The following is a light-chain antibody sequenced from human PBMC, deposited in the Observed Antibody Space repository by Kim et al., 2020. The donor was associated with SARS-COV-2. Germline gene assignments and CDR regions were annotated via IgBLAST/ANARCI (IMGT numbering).Light chain of an antibody. CDR1: SSDVGAYDY. Sequence: PGQSVTISCTGTSSDVGAYDYVSWYQQHPGKAPTLIIYDVGKRPSGVPDRFSGSKSGNTASMTISGLQAEDEGAYYCCSYAGGSVLFGGGTQLTV. V-gene: IGLV2-11*03. CDR3: CSYAGGSVL. J-gene: IGLJ3*02. CDR2: DVG.